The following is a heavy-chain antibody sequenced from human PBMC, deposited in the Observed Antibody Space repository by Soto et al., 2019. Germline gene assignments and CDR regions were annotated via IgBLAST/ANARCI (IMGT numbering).Heavy chain of an antibody. J-gene: IGHJ3*02. CDR2: ISGSGGST. CDR1: GFTFSSYA. CDR3: AKDMYYYDSSGYFNDAFDI. D-gene: IGHD3-22*01. Sequence: GGSLRLSCAASGFTFSSYAMSWVRQAPGKGLEWVSAISGSGGSTYYADSGKGRFTISRDNSKNTLYLQMNSLRAEDTAVYYSAKDMYYYDSSGYFNDAFDIWGQGTMVTVSS. V-gene: IGHV3-23*01.